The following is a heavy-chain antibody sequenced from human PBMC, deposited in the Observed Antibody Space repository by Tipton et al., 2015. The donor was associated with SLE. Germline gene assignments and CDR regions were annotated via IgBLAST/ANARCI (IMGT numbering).Heavy chain of an antibody. V-gene: IGHV4-30-2*01. CDR2: IYHSGST. D-gene: IGHD6-13*01. CDR1: GGSISSGGYS. J-gene: IGHJ5*02. CDR3: ALAAGRGNWFDP. Sequence: TLSLTCAVSGGSISSGGYSWSWIRQPPGKGLEGIGYIYHSGSTYYNPPLKSRVTISVDRSKNQFSLKLRSVTAADTAVYYCALAAGRGNWFDPWGHGTLVTVSS.